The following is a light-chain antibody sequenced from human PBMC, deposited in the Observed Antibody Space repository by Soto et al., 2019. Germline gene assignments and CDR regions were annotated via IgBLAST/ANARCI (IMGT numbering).Light chain of an antibody. CDR1: STDVYGSNF. J-gene: IGLJ1*01. CDR3: CSYACRLTYV. V-gene: IGLV2-11*01. CDR2: DVS. Sequence: QSALTQPPSASGSPGQSVTISCTGTSTDVYGSNFVSWYQQHPGKAPKLMIYDVSERPSGVPDRFSGSKFDNTASLTISVLQAEDESEYYCCSYACRLTYVFCTVTKLTVL.